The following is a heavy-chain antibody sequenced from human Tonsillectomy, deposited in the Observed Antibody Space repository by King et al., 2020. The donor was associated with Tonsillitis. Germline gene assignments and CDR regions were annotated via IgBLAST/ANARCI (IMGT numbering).Heavy chain of an antibody. V-gene: IGHV1-58*01. CDR1: GFTFTSSA. CDR3: AADRPGVGASGAFEI. CDR2: IVVGSGNT. Sequence: QLVESGPEVKKPGTSVKVSCTASGFTFTSSAVQWVRQARGQRLEWIGWIVVGSGNTNYAQKFQERVTITRDMSTSTAYMELSSLRSEDTAVYYCAADRPGVGASGAFEIWGQGTMVTVSS. J-gene: IGHJ3*02. D-gene: IGHD1-26*01.